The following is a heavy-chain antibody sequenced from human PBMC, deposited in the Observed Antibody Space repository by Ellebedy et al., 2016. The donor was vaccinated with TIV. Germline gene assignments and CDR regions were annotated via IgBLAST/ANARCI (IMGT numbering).Heavy chain of an antibody. D-gene: IGHD1-26*01. CDR3: ARAIGSGSSL. V-gene: IGHV3-7*01. CDR1: GFTFSSYW. J-gene: IGHJ3*01. Sequence: GESLKISXAGSGFTFSSYWMSWVRQAPGKGLEWVANIKQDGSEKYYVDSVKGRFTISRDNAENSLYLQMNSLRAEDTAVYYCARAIGSGSSLWGQGTMVTVSS. CDR2: IKQDGSEK.